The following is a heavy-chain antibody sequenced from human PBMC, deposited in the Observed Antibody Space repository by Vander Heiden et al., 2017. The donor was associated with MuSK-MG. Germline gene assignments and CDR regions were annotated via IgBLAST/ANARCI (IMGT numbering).Heavy chain of an antibody. Sequence: QVQLVQSGAEVKKPGASVKVSCKASGYTFTGYYMHWVRQAPGQGLEWMGWINPNSGGTNYAQKFQGRVTMTRDTSISTAYMELSRLRSDDTAVYYCARDARGGYDFWSGDYTHYYYYMDVWGKGTTVTVSS. CDR2: INPNSGGT. V-gene: IGHV1-2*02. D-gene: IGHD3-3*01. CDR3: ARDARGGYDFWSGDYTHYYYYMDV. CDR1: GYTFTGYY. J-gene: IGHJ6*03.